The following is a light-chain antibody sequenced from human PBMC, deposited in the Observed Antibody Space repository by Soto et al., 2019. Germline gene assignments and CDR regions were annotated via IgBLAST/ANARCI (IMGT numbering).Light chain of an antibody. V-gene: IGKV4-1*01. J-gene: IGKJ1*01. CDR3: QQYYSIPWT. CDR2: WAS. CDR1: QSVLFSSNNNNR. Sequence: DIVMTQSPDSLAVSLGERATINCKSSQSVLFSSNNNNRLAWYQHKPGQPPKLLIYWASTRESGVPDRFSGTGSGTDFTLTISSLQAEDVVVYYCQQYYSIPWTFGQGTKVEIK.